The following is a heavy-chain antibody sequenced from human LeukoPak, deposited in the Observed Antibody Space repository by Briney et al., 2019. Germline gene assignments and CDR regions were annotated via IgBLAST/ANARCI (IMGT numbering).Heavy chain of an antibody. V-gene: IGHV1-18*01. J-gene: IGHJ6*03. D-gene: IGHD3-10*01. CDR3: AREGSGSLGLYYYYYMDV. CDR1: GYTFTSYG. Sequence: ASVKVSCKASGYTFTSYGVSWVRQAPGQGLEWMGWISAYNGNTNYAQKLQGRVTMTTDTSTSTAYMELRSLRSDDTAVYYCAREGSGSLGLYYYYYMDVWGKGTTVTVSS. CDR2: ISAYNGNT.